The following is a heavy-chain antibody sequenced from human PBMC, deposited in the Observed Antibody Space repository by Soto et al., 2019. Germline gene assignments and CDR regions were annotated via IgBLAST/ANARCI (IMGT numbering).Heavy chain of an antibody. D-gene: IGHD3-16*01. V-gene: IGHV4-59*01. CDR1: GGSISSYY. J-gene: IGHJ4*01. CDR2: IYHSGST. Sequence: QVQLQESGPGLVKPSETLSLTGTVSGGSISSYYWSWIRQPPGKGLEWIRYIYHSGSTNYNPSLKSRVTMSVDTSTNPSSLKLSSVAAADKAVYYCAKSRFYFDYWGQGTLVTVSS. CDR3: AKSRFYFDY.